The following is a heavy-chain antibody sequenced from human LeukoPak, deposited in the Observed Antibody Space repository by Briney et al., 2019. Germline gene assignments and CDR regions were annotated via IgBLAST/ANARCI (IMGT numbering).Heavy chain of an antibody. Sequence: SETLSLTCAVYGGSFSNYYWSWIRQPPGKGLEWIGEINHSGSTNYNPSLKSRVSISVDTYKNQFSLKLSSVTVADTSVYYCARARYTTFVFDYWGQGTLVTVSS. V-gene: IGHV4-34*01. CDR2: INHSGST. CDR3: ARARYTTFVFDY. CDR1: GGSFSNYY. J-gene: IGHJ4*02. D-gene: IGHD3-16*02.